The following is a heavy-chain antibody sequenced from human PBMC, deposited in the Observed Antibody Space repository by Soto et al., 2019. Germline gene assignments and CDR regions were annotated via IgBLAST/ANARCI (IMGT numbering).Heavy chain of an antibody. Sequence: ASVKVSCKAAGYTFTGYYLHWVRQAPGQGPEWMGWINPYVGDTKYSQKFQGRVTMTRDTSIDTAYMELSRLKSDDTAVYYCSRGPSHGAFDCWGQGTSVTVSS. CDR2: INPYVGDT. CDR3: SRGPSHGAFDC. J-gene: IGHJ4*02. D-gene: IGHD5-18*01. CDR1: GYTFTGYY. V-gene: IGHV1-2*02.